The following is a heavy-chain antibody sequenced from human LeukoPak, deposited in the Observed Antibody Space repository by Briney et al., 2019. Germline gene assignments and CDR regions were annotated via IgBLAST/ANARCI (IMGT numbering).Heavy chain of an antibody. J-gene: IGHJ2*01. CDR3: ARAIVYWFFDL. V-gene: IGHV3-30*03. Sequence: PSETLSLTCAVYGGSFSGYYWSWIRQPPGKGLEWVAVISYDGSNKYYADSVKGRFTISRDNSKNTLYLQMNSLRAEDTALYYCARAIVYWFFDLWGRGTLVTVSS. CDR2: ISYDGSNK. CDR1: GGSFSGYY. D-gene: IGHD3-22*01.